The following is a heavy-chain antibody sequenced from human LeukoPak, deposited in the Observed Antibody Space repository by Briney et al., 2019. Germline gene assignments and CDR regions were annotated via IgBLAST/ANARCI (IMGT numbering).Heavy chain of an antibody. CDR1: GYTFTSYA. CDR2: INAGNGNT. Sequence: ASVRVSCKASGYTFTSYAMHWMRQAPGQRLEWMGWINAGNGNTKYSQKFQGRVTITRDTSASTAYMELSSLRSEDTAVYYCGRDKSGYCSGGSCYPLFRYWGQGTLITVSS. J-gene: IGHJ4*02. CDR3: GRDKSGYCSGGSCYPLFRY. D-gene: IGHD2-15*01. V-gene: IGHV1-3*01.